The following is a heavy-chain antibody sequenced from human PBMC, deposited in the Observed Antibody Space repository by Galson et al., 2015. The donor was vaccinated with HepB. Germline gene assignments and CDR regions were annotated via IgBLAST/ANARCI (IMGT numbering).Heavy chain of an antibody. CDR2: MNTNTGKP. CDR1: GYTLTGYV. Sequence: SVKVSCKASGYTLTGYVVNWVRQAPGQGFEWMGWMNTNTGKPTYAPGFAGRFVFSLDTSVTTAYLQISSLETDDTAVYYCARSPLRFLDWLPYYDYYYMDVWGEGTTVTVSS. CDR3: ARSPLRFLDWLPYYDYYYMDV. J-gene: IGHJ6*03. D-gene: IGHD3-3*01. V-gene: IGHV7-4-1*02.